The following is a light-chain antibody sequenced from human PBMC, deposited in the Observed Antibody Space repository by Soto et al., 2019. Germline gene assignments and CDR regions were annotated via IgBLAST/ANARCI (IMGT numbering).Light chain of an antibody. CDR1: QRVTMH. V-gene: IGKV3-15*01. J-gene: IGKJ2*01. Sequence: EVVMTQSPATLSVSPGDRVTLSCRASQRVTMHLAWYQQKPGQAPRLVIYGASTRATGIPARFSGSGSGTEFTLTISGLQSEDFGVYYCQQYNNWPPYTFGQGTKLETK. CDR2: GAS. CDR3: QQYNNWPPYT.